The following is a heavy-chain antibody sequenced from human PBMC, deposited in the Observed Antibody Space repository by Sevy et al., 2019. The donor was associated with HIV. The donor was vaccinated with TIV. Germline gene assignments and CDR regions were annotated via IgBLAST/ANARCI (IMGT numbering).Heavy chain of an antibody. CDR1: GYTFTSYG. CDR2: ISAYNGNT. D-gene: IGHD1-26*01. Sequence: ASVKVSCKASGYTFTSYGISWVRQAPGQGLEWMGWISAYNGNTNYAQKLQGRVTMTTDTSTSKAYMELRSLRSDDTAVYYCARVRSGSYYGGFDYWGQGTLVTVSS. J-gene: IGHJ4*02. CDR3: ARVRSGSYYGGFDY. V-gene: IGHV1-18*01.